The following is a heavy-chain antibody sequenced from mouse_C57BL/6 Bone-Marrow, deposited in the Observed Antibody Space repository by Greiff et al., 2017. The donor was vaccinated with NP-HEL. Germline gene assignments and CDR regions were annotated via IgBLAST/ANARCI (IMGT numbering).Heavy chain of an antibody. J-gene: IGHJ1*03. CDR1: GFTFSSYA. Sequence: EVQLVESGGGLVKPGGSLKLSCAASGFTFSSYAMSWVRQTPEKRLEWVATISDGGSYTYYPDNVKGRFTISRDNAKNNLYLQMSHLKSEDTAMYYCAGGDYYGSPWYFDVWGTGTTVTVSS. D-gene: IGHD1-1*01. CDR2: ISDGGSYT. V-gene: IGHV5-4*01. CDR3: AGGDYYGSPWYFDV.